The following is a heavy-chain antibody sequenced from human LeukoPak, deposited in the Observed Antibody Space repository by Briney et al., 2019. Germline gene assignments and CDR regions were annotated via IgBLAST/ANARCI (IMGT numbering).Heavy chain of an antibody. J-gene: IGHJ4*02. CDR3: ARDWFDGDYDRFDY. CDR1: GFTFSSYW. D-gene: IGHD4-17*01. CDR2: INQDGSQK. V-gene: IGHV3-7*03. Sequence: GGSLRLSCAVSGFTFSSYWMSWFRQAPGKGLEWVANINQDGSQKFSVDSVKGRFAISRDNAKNSLSLQMNSLRVEDTAVYYCARDWFDGDYDRFDYWGQGTLVTVSS.